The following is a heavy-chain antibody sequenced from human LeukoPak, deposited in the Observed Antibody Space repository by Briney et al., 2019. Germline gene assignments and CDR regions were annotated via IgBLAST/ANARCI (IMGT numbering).Heavy chain of an antibody. J-gene: IGHJ4*02. Sequence: GGSLRLSCAASGFIFSNYAMSWVRQAPGKGLEWVSAIGGSGGSTFYADSVKGRFTISRDNSRKTLYLQVNSLRAEDTAVYYCAKVTYYFDSSGYPYYFDYWGQGTLVTVSS. D-gene: IGHD3-22*01. CDR3: AKVTYYFDSSGYPYYFDY. V-gene: IGHV3-23*01. CDR1: GFIFSNYA. CDR2: IGGSGGST.